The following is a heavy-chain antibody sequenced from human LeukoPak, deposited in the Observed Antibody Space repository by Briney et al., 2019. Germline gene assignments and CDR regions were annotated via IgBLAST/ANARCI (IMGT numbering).Heavy chain of an antibody. D-gene: IGHD4-17*01. Sequence: GASVKVSCKASGYTFTGYYMHWVRQAPGQGLEWMGWINPNSGGTNYAQKFQGWVTMTRDTSISTAYMELSRLRSDDTAVYYCARGGGAYMTTVTPDYWGQGTLVTVSS. J-gene: IGHJ4*02. CDR1: GYTFTGYY. CDR3: ARGGGAYMTTVTPDY. CDR2: INPNSGGT. V-gene: IGHV1-2*04.